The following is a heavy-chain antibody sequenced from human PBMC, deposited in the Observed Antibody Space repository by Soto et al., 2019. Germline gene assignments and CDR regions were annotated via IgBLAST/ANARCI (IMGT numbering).Heavy chain of an antibody. J-gene: IGHJ5*02. V-gene: IGHV3-49*03. Sequence: GVSLRLSCTASGFTFGDYAMSWFRQAPGKGLEWVGFIRSKAYGGTTEYAASVKGRFTISRDDSKSIAYLQMNSLKTEDTAVYYCTRDQGYCSSTSCYNWFDPWGQGTLVTVSS. CDR2: IRSKAYGGTT. CDR1: GFTFGDYA. D-gene: IGHD2-2*01. CDR3: TRDQGYCSSTSCYNWFDP.